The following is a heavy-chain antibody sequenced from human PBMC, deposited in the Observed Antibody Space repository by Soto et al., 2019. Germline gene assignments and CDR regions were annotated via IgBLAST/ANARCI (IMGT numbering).Heavy chain of an antibody. CDR1: GGSISSYY. CDR2: IYYSGST. V-gene: IGHV4-59*01. J-gene: IGHJ4*02. Sequence: SETLSLTCTVSGGSISSYYWSWIRQPPGKGLEWIGYIYYSGSTNYNPSLKSRVTISVDTSKNQFSLKLSSVTAADTAVYYCARVRREYDNSGHVDYWGQGTLVTVSS. D-gene: IGHD3-22*01. CDR3: ARVRREYDNSGHVDY.